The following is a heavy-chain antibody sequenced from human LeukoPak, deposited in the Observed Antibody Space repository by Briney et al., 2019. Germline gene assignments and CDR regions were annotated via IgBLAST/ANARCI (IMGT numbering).Heavy chain of an antibody. CDR3: ARVQAYGGKGYFDY. D-gene: IGHD4-23*01. Sequence: PSETLSLTCTVSGGSISSYYWSWLRQPPGKGLEWIGYIYYSGSTNYNPSLKSRVNISVDTSKNQFSLKLSSVTAADTAVYYCARVQAYGGKGYFDYWGQGTLVTVSS. CDR2: IYYSGST. J-gene: IGHJ4*02. V-gene: IGHV4-59*01. CDR1: GGSISSYY.